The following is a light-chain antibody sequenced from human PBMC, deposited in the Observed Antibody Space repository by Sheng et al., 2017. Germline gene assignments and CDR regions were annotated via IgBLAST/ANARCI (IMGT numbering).Light chain of an antibody. J-gene: IGKJ4*01. V-gene: IGKV3-15*01. Sequence: EIVMTQSPATLSVSPGERATLSCRASQSVRSNLAWYQQKPGQAPKFLIYGASTRATGIPARFSGSGSGTEFTLTISGLQSEDFAVYYCQQYNAWPLTFGGGTNVEIK. CDR2: GAS. CDR1: QSVRSN. CDR3: QQYNAWPLT.